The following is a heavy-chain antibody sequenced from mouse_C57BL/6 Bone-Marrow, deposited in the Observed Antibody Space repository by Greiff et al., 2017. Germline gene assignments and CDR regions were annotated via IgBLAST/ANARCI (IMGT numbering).Heavy chain of an antibody. CDR3: TNYYGSSWDY. V-gene: IGHV1-15*01. Sequence: VKLMESGAELVRPGASVTLSCKASGYTFTDYEMHWVKQTPVHGLEWIGAIDPETGGTAYNQKFKGKAILTADKSSSTAYMELRSLTSEDSAVYYCTNYYGSSWDYWGQGTTLTVSS. CDR1: GYTFTDYE. CDR2: IDPETGGT. D-gene: IGHD1-1*01. J-gene: IGHJ2*01.